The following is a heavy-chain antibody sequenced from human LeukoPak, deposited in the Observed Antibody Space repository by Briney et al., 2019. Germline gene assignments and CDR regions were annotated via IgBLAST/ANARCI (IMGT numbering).Heavy chain of an antibody. J-gene: IGHJ4*02. D-gene: IGHD3-22*01. CDR2: FDPEDGET. Sequence: ASVKVSCKVSGYTLTELSMHWVRQAPGKGLEWMGGFDPEDGETIYAQKFQGRVTMTEDTSTDTAYMELSSLRSEDTAVYYCATVSDYYDSSGCSYWGQGTLATVSS. V-gene: IGHV1-24*01. CDR3: ATVSDYYDSSGCSY. CDR1: GYTLTELS.